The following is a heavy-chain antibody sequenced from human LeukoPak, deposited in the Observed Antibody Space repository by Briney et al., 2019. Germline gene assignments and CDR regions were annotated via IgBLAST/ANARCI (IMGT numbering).Heavy chain of an antibody. Sequence: SGGSLRLSCAASGFTFSNYWMSWVRQASGKGLEWVANIKQDGSEKYYVDSVRGRFTISRDNAKNSLYLQMNSLRAEDTAVYFCVRDPFDYWGQGTLVTVSS. CDR3: VRDPFDY. CDR1: GFTFSNYW. J-gene: IGHJ4*02. V-gene: IGHV3-7*01. CDR2: IKQDGSEK.